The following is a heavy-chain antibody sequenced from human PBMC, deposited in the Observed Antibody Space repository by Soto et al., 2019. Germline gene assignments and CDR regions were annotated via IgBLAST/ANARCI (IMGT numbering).Heavy chain of an antibody. CDR2: ISTYNGNT. CDR1: GYTFSSYG. CDR3: ARDAGVSGELYY. D-gene: IGHD3-16*01. V-gene: IGHV1-18*03. J-gene: IGHJ4*02. Sequence: QVQLVQSGGEVKKPGASVKVSCKAFGYTFSSYGISWVRQAPGQGLEWMGWISTYNGNTNYAQKLQDRVTMTTDTSTSTAYMELRSLRSDDMAVYYCARDAGVSGELYYRGQGTLVTVSS.